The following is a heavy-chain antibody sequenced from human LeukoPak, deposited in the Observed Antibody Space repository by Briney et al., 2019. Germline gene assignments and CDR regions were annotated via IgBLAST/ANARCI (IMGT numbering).Heavy chain of an antibody. J-gene: IGHJ4*02. D-gene: IGHD2-21*01. Sequence: GRSLRLSCVGSGFTFRSHAMSWVRQAPEKGLEFVSGNENGGTTYYADSVKGRFSISRDNSKKTLYLQMDSLRGEDTAVYYCAKDFRIGYSAHFDYWGQGALVTVSS. CDR2: NENGGTT. CDR3: AKDFRIGYSAHFDY. V-gene: IGHV3-23*01. CDR1: GFTFRSHA.